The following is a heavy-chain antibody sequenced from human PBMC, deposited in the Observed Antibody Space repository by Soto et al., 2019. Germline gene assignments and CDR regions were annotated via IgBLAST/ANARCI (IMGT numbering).Heavy chain of an antibody. CDR3: ARDDFWSGLIDY. CDR2: IYYSGST. J-gene: IGHJ4*02. CDR1: GGSVSSGSYY. D-gene: IGHD3-3*01. V-gene: IGHV4-61*01. Sequence: SETLSLTCTVSGGSVSSGSYYWSWIRQPPGKGLEWIGYIYYSGSTNYNPSLKSRVTISVDTSKNQFSLKLSSVTAADTAVYYCARDDFWSGLIDYWGQGTLVTVSS.